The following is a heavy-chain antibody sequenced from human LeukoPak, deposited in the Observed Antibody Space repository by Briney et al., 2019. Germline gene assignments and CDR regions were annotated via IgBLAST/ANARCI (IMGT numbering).Heavy chain of an antibody. Sequence: SETLSLTCTVSGGSISSYYWSWIRQPPGKGLEWIGYIYYSGSTNYNPSLKSRVTISVDTSKNQFSLKLSSVTAADTAVYYCARGELLRKWFDPWGQGTLVTVSS. CDR1: GGSISSYY. V-gene: IGHV4-59*08. D-gene: IGHD1-26*01. J-gene: IGHJ5*02. CDR2: IYYSGST. CDR3: ARGELLRKWFDP.